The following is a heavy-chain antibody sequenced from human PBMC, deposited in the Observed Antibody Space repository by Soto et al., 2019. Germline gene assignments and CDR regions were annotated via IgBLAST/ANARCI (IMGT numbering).Heavy chain of an antibody. J-gene: IGHJ5*02. D-gene: IGHD6-13*01. Sequence: QVQLQESGPGLVKPSGTLSLTCAVSGDSISNTNWWSWVRQSPGKGLEWIGEISHSGDTKYNPSLKSRVTISVEKSKNYFSLNLSSVTAADTAIYYCARNVWQQLTWFDPWGQGTLVTVSS. CDR1: GDSISNTNW. V-gene: IGHV4-4*02. CDR2: ISHSGDT. CDR3: ARNVWQQLTWFDP.